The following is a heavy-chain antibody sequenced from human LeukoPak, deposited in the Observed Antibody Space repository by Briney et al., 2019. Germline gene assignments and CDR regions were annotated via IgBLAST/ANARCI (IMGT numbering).Heavy chain of an antibody. V-gene: IGHV3-23*01. J-gene: IGHJ4*02. CDR3: ARVADGDKYGGRDY. D-gene: IGHD5-24*01. Sequence: GGSLRLSCVGSGFTFSNYAMSWVRQAPGKGLDWVSVISGSAHKIRYADSVRGRFTISRDNAKDTLYLQMNSLRVEDTAVYYCARVADGDKYGGRDYWGQGALVIVSS. CDR1: GFTFSNYA. CDR2: ISGSAHKI.